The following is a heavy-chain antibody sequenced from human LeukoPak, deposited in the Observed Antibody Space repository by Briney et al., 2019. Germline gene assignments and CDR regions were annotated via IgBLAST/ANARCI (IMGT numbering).Heavy chain of an antibody. CDR3: ARLKVGTTHPDY. J-gene: IGHJ4*02. CDR1: DDSISRSSYY. D-gene: IGHD1-26*01. Sequence: SETLSLTCSVSDDSISRSSYYWGWIRQPPGKGLEWIGTFYYSGFTYYNPSLKNRVTISVDTSKNQFSLKLSSVTAVDTAVYYCARLKVGTTHPDYWGQGTLVTVSS. CDR2: FYYSGFT. V-gene: IGHV4-39*01.